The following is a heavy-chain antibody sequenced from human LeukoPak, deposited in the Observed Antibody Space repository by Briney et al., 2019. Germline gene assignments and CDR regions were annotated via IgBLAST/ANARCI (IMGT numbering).Heavy chain of an antibody. D-gene: IGHD2-2*01. V-gene: IGHV6-1*01. CDR2: TYYRSTWYN. CDR1: GDSFSRNSVT. Sequence: SQTLSLTCAISGDSFSRNSVTWNWIRQSPSRGLEWLGRTYYRSTWYNDYAVSVRGRITVNPDTSKNQFSLHLNSVTPEDTAVYYCARRLTQYDCFDPWGQGILVTVSS. J-gene: IGHJ5*02. CDR3: ARRLTQYDCFDP.